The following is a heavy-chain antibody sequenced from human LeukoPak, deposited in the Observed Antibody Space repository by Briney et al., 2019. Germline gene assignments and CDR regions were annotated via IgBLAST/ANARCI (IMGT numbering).Heavy chain of an antibody. Sequence: GGSLRLSCAASGFTFDDYAMDWVRQTPEKGLEWVSGISYNGGDVGYADSVKGRFTISRDNAKNSLYLQMNSLRPEDTALYYCAKDISTGWYFRAFDIWGQGTMVTVSS. CDR3: AKDISTGWYFRAFDI. CDR2: ISYNGGDV. V-gene: IGHV3-9*01. D-gene: IGHD6-19*01. J-gene: IGHJ3*02. CDR1: GFTFDDYA.